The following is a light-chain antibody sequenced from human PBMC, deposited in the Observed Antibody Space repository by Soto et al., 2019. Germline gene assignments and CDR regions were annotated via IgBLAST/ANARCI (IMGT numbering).Light chain of an antibody. V-gene: IGKV3-15*01. CDR3: QRYGGSPYT. Sequence: EIVVTHSRARRSVSPGDSATLSCRASQSVSSNLAWYQQKPGQAPRLLIYGASTRATGIPARFSGSGSGTEFTLTISRLEPEDVAVYYCQRYGGSPYTFGQRTRLEIK. J-gene: IGKJ5*01. CDR2: GAS. CDR1: QSVSSN.